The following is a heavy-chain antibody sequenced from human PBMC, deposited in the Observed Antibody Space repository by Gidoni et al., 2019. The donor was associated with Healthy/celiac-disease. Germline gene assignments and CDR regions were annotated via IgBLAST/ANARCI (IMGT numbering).Heavy chain of an antibody. D-gene: IGHD3-16*02. V-gene: IGHV4-34*01. CDR2: INHSGST. CDR1: GGSFSGYY. J-gene: IGHJ4*02. Sequence: QVQLQQRGAGLLKPSETLSLTCAVDGGSFSGYYWSWIRQPPGKGLEWIGEINHSGSTTYNPSPKSRVTISVDTSKNQFSLKLSSVTAADTAVYYCARDHYDYVWGSYRSFGYFDYWGQGTLVTVSS. CDR3: ARDHYDYVWGSYRSFGYFDY.